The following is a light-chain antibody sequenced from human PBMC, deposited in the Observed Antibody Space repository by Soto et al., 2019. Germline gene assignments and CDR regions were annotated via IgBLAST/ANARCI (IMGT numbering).Light chain of an antibody. J-gene: IGKJ3*01. CDR3: QQLNSYPPT. CDR2: AAS. Sequence: DLQLTQSPSFLSASVGDRVTITCRASQGISSYLAWYQQKPGKAPKLLIYAASTLQSGVPSRFSGSGSGTEFTLTSSSLQPEDFATYYGQQLNSYPPTFGPGTKVDIK. V-gene: IGKV1-9*01. CDR1: QGISSY.